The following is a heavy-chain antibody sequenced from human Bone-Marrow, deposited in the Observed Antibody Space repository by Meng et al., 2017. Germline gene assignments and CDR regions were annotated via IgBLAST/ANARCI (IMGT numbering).Heavy chain of an antibody. D-gene: IGHD3-10*01. CDR3: AKYSYGLGDYLDY. CDR1: GFSFSSYA. J-gene: IGHJ4*02. CDR2: LSGGGFTT. V-gene: IGHV3-23*04. Sequence: EVPLVEVGGGWVPPGGSLSLSCAASGFSFSSYAMSWVRHAPGKGLEWVSALSGGGFTTYYADSVKGRFAISRHNSKNTLYLQMNSLRAEDTALYYCAKYSYGLGDYLDYWGQGALVTVSS.